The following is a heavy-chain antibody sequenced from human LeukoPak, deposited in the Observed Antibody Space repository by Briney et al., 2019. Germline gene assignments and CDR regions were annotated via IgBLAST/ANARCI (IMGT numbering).Heavy chain of an antibody. CDR2: IYTSEIT. CDR3: ARIASGGGTYYYYSMDV. CDR1: GGSVSSGSYY. Sequence: PSQTLSLTCTVSGGSVSSGSYYWNWIRQPAGKGLEWIGRIYTSEITSYNPSLKSRVTILVDTSKNQFSLKVTYVTAADTAVYYCARIASGGGTYYYYSMDVWGQGTAVTVSS. D-gene: IGHD3-10*01. V-gene: IGHV4-61*02. J-gene: IGHJ6*02.